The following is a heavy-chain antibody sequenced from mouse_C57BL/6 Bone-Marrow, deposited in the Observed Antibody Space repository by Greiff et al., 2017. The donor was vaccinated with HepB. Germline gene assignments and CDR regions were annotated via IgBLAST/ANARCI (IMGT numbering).Heavy chain of an antibody. CDR3: ARDYDYYFDY. CDR1: GYTFTSYW. CDR2: IDPSDSYT. Sequence: QVQLQQPGAELVMPGASVKLSCKASGYTFTSYWMHWVKQRPGQGLEWIGKIDPSDSYTNYNQKFKGKSTLTVDKSSSTAYMQISSLTSEDSAVYYCARDYDYYFDYWGQGTTLTVSS. V-gene: IGHV1-69*01. J-gene: IGHJ2*01. D-gene: IGHD2-4*01.